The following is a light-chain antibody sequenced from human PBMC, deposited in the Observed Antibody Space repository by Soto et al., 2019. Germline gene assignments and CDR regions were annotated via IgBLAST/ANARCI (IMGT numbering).Light chain of an antibody. V-gene: IGKV1-5*01. Sequence: DIQMTQSPSTLSASVGDRVTITCRASQSISSWLAWHQQKPGKAPKLLIYDASSLESGVLSRFSGSGSGTEFTLTVSSLQPDDFATYYCQQYNSYPWTFGQGTKVEIK. J-gene: IGKJ1*01. CDR3: QQYNSYPWT. CDR1: QSISSW. CDR2: DAS.